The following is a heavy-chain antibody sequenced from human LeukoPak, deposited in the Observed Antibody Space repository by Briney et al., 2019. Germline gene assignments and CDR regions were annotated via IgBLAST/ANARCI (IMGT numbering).Heavy chain of an antibody. J-gene: IGHJ3*02. CDR1: GYTFTNYG. CDR2: ISGYNGNT. CDR3: ARGGFYRTGDAFDI. Sequence: ASVKVSCKASGYTFTNYGINWVRQAPGQGLEWMGWISGYNGNTDYAQKLQGRVTITTDTSTSTAYMELRSLRSDDTAVYYCARGGFYRTGDAFDIWGQGTMVIVSS. D-gene: IGHD3-16*01. V-gene: IGHV1-18*01.